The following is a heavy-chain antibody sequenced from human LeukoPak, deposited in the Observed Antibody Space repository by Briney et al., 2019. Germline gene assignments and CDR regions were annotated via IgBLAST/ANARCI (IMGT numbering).Heavy chain of an antibody. J-gene: IGHJ5*02. Sequence: SETLSLTCTVSGGSISSYYWSWLRQPPGKGLEWIGYIYYSGSTNYNPSLKSRVTMSVDTSKNQFSLKLSSVTAADTAVYYCARLGYSSSRLGNYNGWRPPNQFDPWGQGTLVTVSS. D-gene: IGHD6-13*01. CDR2: IYYSGST. V-gene: IGHV4-59*08. CDR3: ARLGYSSSRLGNYNGWRPPNQFDP. CDR1: GGSISSYY.